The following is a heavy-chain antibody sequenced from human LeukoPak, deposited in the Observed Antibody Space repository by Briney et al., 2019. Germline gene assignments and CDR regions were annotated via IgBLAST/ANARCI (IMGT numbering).Heavy chain of an antibody. D-gene: IGHD3-10*01. CDR2: IYYSGST. V-gene: IGHV4-39*01. CDR3: ARQVLKDTRTGGSGSYYKDGFDP. J-gene: IGHJ5*02. CDR1: GGSISSSSYY. Sequence: PSETLSLTCTVSGGSISSSSYYWGWIRQPPGKGLEWIGSIYYSGSTYYNPSLKSRVTISVDTSKNQFSLKLSSVTAADTAVYYCARQVLKDTRTGGSGSYYKDGFDPWGQGTLVTVSS.